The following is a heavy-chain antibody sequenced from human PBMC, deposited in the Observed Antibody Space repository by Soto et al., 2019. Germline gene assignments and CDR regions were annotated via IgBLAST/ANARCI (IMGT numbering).Heavy chain of an antibody. Sequence: VQLVQSGAEVKKPGSSVKVSCKASGGTFSNYPFIWVRQAPGQGLDWMGGIITIFGTTDYGQRFQGRVTITADESTNKAYMELSSLRSDDTAVYYCARGLYCGGGCYSHFDYWGQGTLVTVSS. D-gene: IGHD2-21*02. CDR3: ARGLYCGGGCYSHFDY. CDR1: GGTFSNYP. CDR2: IITIFGTT. J-gene: IGHJ4*02. V-gene: IGHV1-69*01.